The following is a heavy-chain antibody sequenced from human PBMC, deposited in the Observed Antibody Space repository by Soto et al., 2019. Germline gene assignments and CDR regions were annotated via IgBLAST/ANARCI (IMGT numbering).Heavy chain of an antibody. CDR1: GGTFSSYA. Sequence: SVKVSCKASGGTFSSYAISWVRQAPGQGLEWMGGIIPIFGTANYAQKFQGRVTITADESTSTAYMELSSLRSEDTAVYYCAGEYSSSSCFDYWGQGTLVTVSS. V-gene: IGHV1-69*13. CDR2: IIPIFGTA. J-gene: IGHJ4*02. D-gene: IGHD6-6*01. CDR3: AGEYSSSSCFDY.